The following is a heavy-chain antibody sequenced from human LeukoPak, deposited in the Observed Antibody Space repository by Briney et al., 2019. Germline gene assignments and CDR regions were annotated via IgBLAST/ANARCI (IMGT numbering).Heavy chain of an antibody. CDR3: ARARGTGPGAHFDY. V-gene: IGHV4-4*02. Sequence: SGTLSLTCAVSGGSISSSKWWSWVRQPPGKGLEWIGEIYHSGSTNYNPSLKSRVTMSVDKSKNHFSLNLTSVTAADTAVYYCARARGTGPGAHFDYWGQGTLVIVSS. CDR2: IYHSGST. J-gene: IGHJ4*02. CDR1: GGSISSSKW. D-gene: IGHD3-10*01.